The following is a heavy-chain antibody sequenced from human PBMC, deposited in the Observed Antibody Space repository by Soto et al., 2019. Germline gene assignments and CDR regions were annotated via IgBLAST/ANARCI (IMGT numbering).Heavy chain of an antibody. CDR2: IYYSGST. Sequence: SETLSLTCTVSGGSISSYYWSWIRQPPGKGLEWIGYIYYSGSTNYNPSLKSRVTISVDTSKNQFSLKLSSVTAADTAVYYCARAGSMDYYYYYMDVWGKGTTVTVSS. V-gene: IGHV4-59*01. CDR3: ARAGSMDYYYYYMDV. CDR1: GGSISSYY. J-gene: IGHJ6*03. D-gene: IGHD3-10*01.